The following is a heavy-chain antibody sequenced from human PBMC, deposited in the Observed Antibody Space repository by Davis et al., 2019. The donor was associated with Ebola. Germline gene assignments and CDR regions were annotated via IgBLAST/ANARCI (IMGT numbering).Heavy chain of an antibody. CDR3: ARSPLQATSV. CDR2: IKEDGSEK. V-gene: IGHV3-7*03. J-gene: IGHJ6*02. Sequence: PGGSLRLSCAASGFTFRSYWMSWVRQAPGKGLEWVAKIKEDGSEKYYVDSVKGRFTISRDNARNLLYLQMNSVRVEDTAVYYCARSPLQATSVWGQGTTVTVSS. CDR1: GFTFRSYW. D-gene: IGHD1-26*01.